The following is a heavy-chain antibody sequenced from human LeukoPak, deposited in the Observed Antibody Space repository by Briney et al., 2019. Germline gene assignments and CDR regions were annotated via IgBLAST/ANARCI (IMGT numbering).Heavy chain of an antibody. CDR2: INTNTGNP. Sequence: GASVKVSCKASGYTFTGYAMNWVRQAPGQGLEWMGWINTNTGNPTYAQGFTGRFVFSLDTSVSTAYLQISSLKAEDTAVYYCARGRRAEGTGWELLTDPPIDYWGQGTLVTVSS. D-gene: IGHD1-26*01. CDR1: GYTFTGYA. J-gene: IGHJ4*02. V-gene: IGHV7-4-1*02. CDR3: ARGRRAEGTGWELLTDPPIDY.